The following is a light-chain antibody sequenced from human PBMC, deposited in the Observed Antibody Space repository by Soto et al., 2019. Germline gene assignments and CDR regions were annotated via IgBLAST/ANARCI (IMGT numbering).Light chain of an antibody. CDR1: QSVYSTY. V-gene: IGKV3-20*01. CDR3: QHYGSSPRIT. J-gene: IGKJ5*01. CDR2: DAS. Sequence: EIVLTQSPGTLSLSPVERATLSCRASQSVYSTYLAWYQHKPGQAPRLLIYDASSRATGTPDRFSGSGSGTDFTLTINRLEPEDFAVYYCQHYGSSPRITFGQGTRLE.